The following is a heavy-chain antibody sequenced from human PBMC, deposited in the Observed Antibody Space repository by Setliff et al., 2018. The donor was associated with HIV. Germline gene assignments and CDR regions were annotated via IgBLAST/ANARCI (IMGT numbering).Heavy chain of an antibody. V-gene: IGHV4-39*01. CDR3: ATPYYYDSSGYINYFDL. CDR2: INYSGGS. CDR1: GGSITSSSYY. Sequence: SEPLSLTCTVSGGSITSSSYYWGWLRQPPGKGLEWYGSINYSGGSYYSPSLKSRVSLSVDTSKNQFSLKLSSVTATDTAVYYCATPYYYDSSGYINYFDLWGRGTLVTVSS. D-gene: IGHD3-22*01. J-gene: IGHJ2*01.